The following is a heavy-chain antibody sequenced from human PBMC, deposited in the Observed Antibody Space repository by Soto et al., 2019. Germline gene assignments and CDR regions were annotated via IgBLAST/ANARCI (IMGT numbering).Heavy chain of an antibody. V-gene: IGHV3-11*01. CDR1: GFTFSDYY. Sequence: GGSLRLSCAASGFTFSDYYMSWIRQAPGKGLEWISYITSNGRAMSYADSVKGRFTISRDNAANSLYLQMNSLRVEDTAFYYCAREVSGSYSTFDSWGQGVLVTVSS. CDR2: ITSNGRAM. CDR3: AREVSGSYSTFDS. D-gene: IGHD6-19*01. J-gene: IGHJ4*02.